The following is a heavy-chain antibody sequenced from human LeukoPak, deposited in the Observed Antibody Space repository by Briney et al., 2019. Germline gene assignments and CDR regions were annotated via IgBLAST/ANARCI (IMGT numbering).Heavy chain of an antibody. V-gene: IGHV3-30-3*01. CDR3: ARAVAGTSFTN. Sequence: PGRSLRLSCAASGFTFSSYAMHWVRQAPGMGLEWVAVISYDGSNKYYADSVKGRFTISRDNSKNTLYLQMNSLRAEDTAVYYCARAVAGTSFTNWGQGTLVTVSS. D-gene: IGHD6-19*01. J-gene: IGHJ4*02. CDR1: GFTFSSYA. CDR2: ISYDGSNK.